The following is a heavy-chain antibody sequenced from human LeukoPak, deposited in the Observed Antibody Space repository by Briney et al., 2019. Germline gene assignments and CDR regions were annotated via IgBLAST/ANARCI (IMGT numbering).Heavy chain of an antibody. Sequence: GGSLRLSCAASGFTFSSYAMSWVHQAPGKGLEWVSAISGSGGSTYYADSVKGRFTISRDNSKNTLYLQMNSLRAEDTAVYYCARVLGSTYYYDSSGYSRPNDAFDIWGQGTMVTVSS. D-gene: IGHD3-22*01. V-gene: IGHV3-23*01. CDR3: ARVLGSTYYYDSSGYSRPNDAFDI. J-gene: IGHJ3*02. CDR2: ISGSGGST. CDR1: GFTFSSYA.